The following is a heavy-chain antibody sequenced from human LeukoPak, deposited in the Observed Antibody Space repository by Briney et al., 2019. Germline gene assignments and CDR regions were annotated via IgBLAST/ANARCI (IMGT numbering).Heavy chain of an antibody. V-gene: IGHV4-34*01. CDR1: GGSFSGYY. D-gene: IGHD6-19*01. CDR2: INHSGST. J-gene: IGHJ4*02. CDR3: ARGSRRGWLFDY. Sequence: PSETLSLTCAVYGGSFSGYYWSWIRQPPGKGLEWIGEINHSGSTNYNPSLKSRVTISVDTSKNQFSLKLSSVTAADTAVYYCARGSRRGWLFDYWGQGTLVTVSS.